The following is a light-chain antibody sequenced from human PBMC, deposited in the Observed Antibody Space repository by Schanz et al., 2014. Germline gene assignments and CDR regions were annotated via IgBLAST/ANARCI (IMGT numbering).Light chain of an antibody. J-gene: IGLJ1*01. CDR3: SSYTGSFYV. V-gene: IGLV2-8*01. CDR1: SSDVGGYNY. Sequence: QSALTQPPSASGSPGQSVTISCTGTSSDVGGYNYVSWYQQHPGKAPKLMIFDVNQRPSGVPDRFSGSKSGNTASLTVSGLQAEDEADYYCSSYTGSFYVFGTGTKLTVL. CDR2: DVN.